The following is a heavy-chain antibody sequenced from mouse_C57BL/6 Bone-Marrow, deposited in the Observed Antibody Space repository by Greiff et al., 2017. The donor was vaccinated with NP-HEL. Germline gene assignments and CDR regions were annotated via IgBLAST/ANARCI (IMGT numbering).Heavy chain of an antibody. D-gene: IGHD1-1*01. CDR2: IDPANGNT. J-gene: IGHJ4*01. CDR3: ASRNGSSFGAMDY. V-gene: IGHV14-3*01. Sequence: VQLQQSVAELVRPGASVKLSCTASGFNIKNTYMPWVKQRPEQGLEWIGRIDPANGNTKYAPKFQGKATITADTSSNTAYLQLSSLTSEDTAIYYCASRNGSSFGAMDYWGQGTSVTVSS. CDR1: GFNIKNTY.